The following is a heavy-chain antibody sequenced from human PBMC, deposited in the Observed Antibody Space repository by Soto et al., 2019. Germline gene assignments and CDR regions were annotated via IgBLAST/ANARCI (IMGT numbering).Heavy chain of an antibody. CDR2: INHSGST. Sequence: QVQLQQWGAGLLKPSETLSLTCAVYGGSFSGYYWSWIRQPPGKGLEWIGEINHSGSTNYNQSLKSRVTISVDTSKNQFSLKLSSVTAADTAVYYCARLVVVAATPDYWGQGTLVTVSS. CDR1: GGSFSGYY. D-gene: IGHD2-15*01. J-gene: IGHJ4*02. V-gene: IGHV4-34*01. CDR3: ARLVVVAATPDY.